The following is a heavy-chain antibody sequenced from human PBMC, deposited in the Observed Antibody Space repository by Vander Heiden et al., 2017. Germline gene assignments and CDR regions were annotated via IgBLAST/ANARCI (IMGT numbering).Heavy chain of an antibody. Sequence: QVQLVHSGAEVTKPGASVKVSCKASGYTFTSYGISWVRQAPGQGLEWMGWISAYNGNTNYAQKLQGRVTMTTDTSTSTAYMELRSLRSDDTAVYYCARVSPTVFPPLDFQHWGQGTLVTVSS. CDR1: GYTFTSYG. CDR2: ISAYNGNT. CDR3: ARVSPTVFPPLDFQH. J-gene: IGHJ1*01. V-gene: IGHV1-18*01. D-gene: IGHD2-21*01.